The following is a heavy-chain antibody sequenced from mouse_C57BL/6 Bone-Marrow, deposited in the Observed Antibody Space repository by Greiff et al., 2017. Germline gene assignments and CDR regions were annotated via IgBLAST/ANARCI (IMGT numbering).Heavy chain of an antibody. V-gene: IGHV14-4*01. CDR3: TTVVVRGWFAY. CDR1: GFNIKDDY. CDR2: IDPENGDT. D-gene: IGHD2-2*01. J-gene: IGHJ3*01. Sequence: EVQLQQSGAELVRPGASVKLSCTASGFNIKDDYMPWVKQRPEQGLEWIGWIDPENGDTEYASKFQGKATLTADTSSNTDYLQLSSLTSEDTAVYYCTTVVVRGWFAYWGQGTLVTVSA.